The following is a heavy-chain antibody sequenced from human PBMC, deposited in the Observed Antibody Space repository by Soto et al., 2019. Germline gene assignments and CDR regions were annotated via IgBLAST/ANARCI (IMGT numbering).Heavy chain of an antibody. CDR1: GGTFSSYT. CDR2: IIPILGIA. J-gene: IGHJ3*02. Sequence: QVQLVQSGAEVKKPGSSVKVSCKASGGTFSSYTISWVRQAPGQGLEWMGRIIPILGIANYAQKFQGRVTITADKSTSTAYMELSSLRSEDTAVYYCARDQMANSGGNSEAFDIWGQGTMVTVSS. D-gene: IGHD2-21*02. V-gene: IGHV1-69*08. CDR3: ARDQMANSGGNSEAFDI.